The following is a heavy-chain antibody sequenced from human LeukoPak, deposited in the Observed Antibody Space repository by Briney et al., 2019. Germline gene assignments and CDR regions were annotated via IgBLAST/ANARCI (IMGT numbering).Heavy chain of an antibody. Sequence: ASVKVSCKASEYTFTGYYMHWMRQAPGQGIEWMGWINPNSGGTNYAQNFQGRVTMTRDTSTSTAYMELSRLRSDDTAVYYCASERSGFYPTFDYWGQGTLLTVSS. V-gene: IGHV1-2*02. CDR3: ASERSGFYPTFDY. CDR2: INPNSGGT. CDR1: EYTFTGYY. D-gene: IGHD3-3*01. J-gene: IGHJ4*02.